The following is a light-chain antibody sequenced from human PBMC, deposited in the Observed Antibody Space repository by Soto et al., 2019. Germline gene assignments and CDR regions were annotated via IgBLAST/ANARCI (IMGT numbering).Light chain of an antibody. V-gene: IGKV1-6*01. CDR3: LRDHNYPRT. Sequence: AIQMTQSPSSLSASVGDRVTITCRASQDIKNELGWYQQKPGKAPNVLIYAASTLLSGVPSRFRGAESGTDFTLTISSLQPEDFATYYCLRDHNYPRTFGQGTREEIK. CDR1: QDIKNE. CDR2: AAS. J-gene: IGKJ1*01.